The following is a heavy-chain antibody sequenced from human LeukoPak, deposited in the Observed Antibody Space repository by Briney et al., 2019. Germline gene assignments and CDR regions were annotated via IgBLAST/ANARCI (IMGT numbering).Heavy chain of an antibody. CDR1: GGSISSYY. Sequence: SETLSLTCTVSGGSISSYYWSGIRQPPGKGLEWIGYIYHSGSTYYNPSLKSRVTISVDRSKNQFSLKLSSVTAADTAVYYCARADTAMVTAGMDVWGQGTTVIVSS. J-gene: IGHJ6*02. V-gene: IGHV4-59*12. CDR2: IYHSGST. CDR3: ARADTAMVTAGMDV. D-gene: IGHD5-18*01.